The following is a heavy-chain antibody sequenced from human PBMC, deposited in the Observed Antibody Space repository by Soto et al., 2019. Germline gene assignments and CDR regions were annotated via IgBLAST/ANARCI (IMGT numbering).Heavy chain of an antibody. V-gene: IGHV4-31*03. CDR2: IYYSGST. Sequence: QVQLQESGPGLVKPSQTLSLTCTVSGGSISSGGYYWSWIRQHPGKGLEWIGYIYYSGSTYYNPYLKSRVTISVDTSKNQLSLKLSSGTAADTAVYYCARLGDDYGDSSYWGQGTLVTVSS. D-gene: IGHD4-17*01. CDR3: ARLGDDYGDSSY. CDR1: GGSISSGGYY. J-gene: IGHJ4*02.